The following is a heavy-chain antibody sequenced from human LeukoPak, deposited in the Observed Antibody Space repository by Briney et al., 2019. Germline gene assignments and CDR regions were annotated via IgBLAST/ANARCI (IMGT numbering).Heavy chain of an antibody. CDR1: GFPFSSYW. J-gene: IGHJ4*02. CDR2: IKQDGSDK. D-gene: IGHD1-1*01. Sequence: PGGSLSLSCAASGFPFSSYWLSWVRQAPGKGLEWVANIKQDGSDKYYVDSVKGRFTISRDNAKNSLYLQLNSLRADDTAFYYCARLTGTTGLDYWGQGTLVSVSS. V-gene: IGHV3-7*01. CDR3: ARLTGTTGLDY.